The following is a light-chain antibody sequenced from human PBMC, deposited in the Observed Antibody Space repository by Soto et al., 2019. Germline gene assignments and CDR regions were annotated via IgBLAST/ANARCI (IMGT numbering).Light chain of an antibody. CDR1: QSVSSTY. CDR3: QQYGNLIT. Sequence: EVVLTQSPGTLSLSPGERATLFCRASQSVSSTYLAWYQQKPAQAPRLLIYSASNRATGIPDRFSGSGSGTDFTLTISRLEPEDFAVYYCQQYGNLITFGQGTRLEI. CDR2: SAS. V-gene: IGKV3-20*01. J-gene: IGKJ5*01.